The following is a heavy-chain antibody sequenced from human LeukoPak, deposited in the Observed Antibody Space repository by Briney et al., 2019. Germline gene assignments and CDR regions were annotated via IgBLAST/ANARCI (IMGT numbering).Heavy chain of an antibody. CDR3: ASWGEGALDN. CDR2: ISTSTTTI. D-gene: IGHD1-26*01. J-gene: IGHJ4*02. CDR1: GFTFSSYW. Sequence: PGGSPRLSCAASGFTFSSYWMSWVRQAPGKGLEWISYISTSTTTIYYANSVKGRFTISRDNAKKSLYLQMNSLRVEDTGVYYCASWGEGALDNWGQGTLVTVSS. V-gene: IGHV3-48*01.